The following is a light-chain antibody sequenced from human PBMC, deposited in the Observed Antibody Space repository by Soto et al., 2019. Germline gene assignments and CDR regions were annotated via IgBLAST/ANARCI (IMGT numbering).Light chain of an antibody. V-gene: IGKV3-20*01. J-gene: IGKJ1*01. CDR2: GAS. Sequence: EIVFTQSPGTLSFSPGERATLSCRASQSVDSTYLTWYQQKPGQAPRLLIYGASGRATGVPDRFSGSGSGTDFTLTISRLEPEDFAVYFCQYYDSFRTFGQGT. CDR1: QSVDSTY. CDR3: QYYDSFRT.